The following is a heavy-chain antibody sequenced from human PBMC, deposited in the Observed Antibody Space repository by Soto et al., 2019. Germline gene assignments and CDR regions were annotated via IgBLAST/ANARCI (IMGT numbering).Heavy chain of an antibody. Sequence: EVQLVESGGGLVKPGGSLRLSCAASGFTFSSYSMNWVRQAPGKGLEWVSSISSSSSYIYYADSVKGRFTISRDNAKNSLHLQMNSLRAEDTAVYYCARDRVVGATNDAYDIWGQGTMVTVSS. CDR2: ISSSSSYI. CDR1: GFTFSSYS. V-gene: IGHV3-21*01. CDR3: ARDRVVGATNDAYDI. J-gene: IGHJ3*02. D-gene: IGHD1-26*01.